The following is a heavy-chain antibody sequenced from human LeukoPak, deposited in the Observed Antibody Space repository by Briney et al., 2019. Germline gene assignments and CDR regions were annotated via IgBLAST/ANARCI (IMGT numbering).Heavy chain of an antibody. CDR2: IYPRDGST. V-gene: IGHV1-46*01. CDR3: ARDPSGSGWYEEDY. D-gene: IGHD6-19*01. J-gene: IGHJ4*02. CDR1: GYSFTSNY. Sequence: ASVKVSCKASGYSFTSNYIHWVRQAPGQGLEWMGMIYPRDGSTSYAQKFQGRVTVTRDTSTSTVHMELSGLRSEDTAVYYCARDPSGSGWYEEDYWGQGTLVTVSS.